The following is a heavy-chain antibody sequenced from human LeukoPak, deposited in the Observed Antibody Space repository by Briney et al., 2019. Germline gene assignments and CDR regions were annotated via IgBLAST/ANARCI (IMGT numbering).Heavy chain of an antibody. D-gene: IGHD1-26*01. V-gene: IGHV3-11*01. CDR3: TRHGFSGSYYVDY. Sequence: PGGSLRLSCAASGFTFSDYYMSWIRQAPGKGLEWVSYISSSGSTIYYADSVKGRFTISRDNAKNSLYLQMNSLKTEDTAVYYCTRHGFSGSYYVDYWGQGTLVTVSS. J-gene: IGHJ4*02. CDR2: ISSSGSTI. CDR1: GFTFSDYY.